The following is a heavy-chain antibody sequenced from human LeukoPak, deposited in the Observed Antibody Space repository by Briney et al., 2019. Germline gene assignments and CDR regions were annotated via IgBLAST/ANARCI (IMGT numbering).Heavy chain of an antibody. D-gene: IGHD1-20*01. J-gene: IGHJ3*02. CDR1: GFTFSIYG. CDR2: ITYEGRNN. CDR3: AKDRSMTGNNDAFDI. Sequence: GGSLRLSRAASGFTFSIYGMHWARQARGKGLEWGTFITYEGRNNFYADSMTGRFIISRDNYNNTLYLQMNSLRDEDTAVYYCAKDRSMTGNNDAFDIWGQGTMVTVSS. V-gene: IGHV3-30*18.